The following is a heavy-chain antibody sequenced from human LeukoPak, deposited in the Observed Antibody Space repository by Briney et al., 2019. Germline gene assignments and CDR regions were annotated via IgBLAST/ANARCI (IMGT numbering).Heavy chain of an antibody. CDR2: IKSDGITI. Sequence: GGSLRLSCAASGFTFSNYMMHWVRQAPGKGLVWVSRIKSDGITITYADSVEGRFTISRDNSKNTLYLQMDSLRAEDTAVYYCARDRAWNYFDYWGQGTLVTVSS. D-gene: IGHD3-3*01. J-gene: IGHJ4*02. CDR3: ARDRAWNYFDY. CDR1: GFTFSNYM. V-gene: IGHV3-74*01.